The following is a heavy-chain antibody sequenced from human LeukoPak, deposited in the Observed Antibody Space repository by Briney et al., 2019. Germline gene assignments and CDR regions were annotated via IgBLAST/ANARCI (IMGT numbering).Heavy chain of an antibody. CDR2: ISAYNGNT. CDR1: GYTFTSYG. CDR3: ARGPYGSGSYSLDY. V-gene: IGHV1-18*01. D-gene: IGHD3-10*01. Sequence: ASVKVSCKASGYTFTSYGISWVRQAPGQGLEWMGWISAYNGNTNYAQKFQGRVTMTRNTSISTAYMELSSLRSEDTAVYYCARGPYGSGSYSLDYWGQGTLVTVSS. J-gene: IGHJ4*02.